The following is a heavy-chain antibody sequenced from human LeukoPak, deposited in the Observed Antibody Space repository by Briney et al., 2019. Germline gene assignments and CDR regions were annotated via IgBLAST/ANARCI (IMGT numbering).Heavy chain of an antibody. Sequence: GESLKIPCKGSGYSFTSYWIGWVRQMPGKGLGWMGIIYPGDSDTRYSPSFQGQVTISADKSISTAYLQWSSLKASDTAMYCCARQSAYCSSTSCYTSGWFDPWGQGTLVTVSS. V-gene: IGHV5-51*01. CDR1: GYSFTSYW. CDR2: IYPGDSDT. CDR3: ARQSAYCSSTSCYTSGWFDP. J-gene: IGHJ5*02. D-gene: IGHD2-2*02.